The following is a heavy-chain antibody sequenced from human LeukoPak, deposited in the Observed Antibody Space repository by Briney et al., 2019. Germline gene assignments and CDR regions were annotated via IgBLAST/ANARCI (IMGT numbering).Heavy chain of an antibody. Sequence: PGRSLRLSCAASGFTFSSYGMHWVRQAPGKGLEWVAVIWYDGSNKYYAASVKGRFTISRDNSKNTLYLQMNSLRAEDTAVYYCARDRTYYYDSSGYYYPTYWGQGTLVTVSS. J-gene: IGHJ4*02. V-gene: IGHV3-33*01. D-gene: IGHD3-22*01. CDR3: ARDRTYYYDSSGYYYPTY. CDR1: GFTFSSYG. CDR2: IWYDGSNK.